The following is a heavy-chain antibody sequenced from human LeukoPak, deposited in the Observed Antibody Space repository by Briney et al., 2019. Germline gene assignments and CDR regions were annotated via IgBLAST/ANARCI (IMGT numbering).Heavy chain of an antibody. CDR1: GGSISGYY. CDR2: IYYSGST. Sequence: SETLSLTRTVSGGSISGYYYTWIRQPPGKDLEWIGYIYYSGSTDYNPSLTSRVTISLDTSMKQFSLNLRSVTAADAAVYFCVYGPNHYYFDHWGQGILVTVSS. CDR3: VYGPNHYYFDH. D-gene: IGHD3-16*01. V-gene: IGHV4-59*01. J-gene: IGHJ4*02.